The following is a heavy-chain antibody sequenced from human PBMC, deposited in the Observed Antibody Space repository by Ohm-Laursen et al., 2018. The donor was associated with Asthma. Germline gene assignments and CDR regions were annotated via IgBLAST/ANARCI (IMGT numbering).Heavy chain of an antibody. CDR3: ARRPESV. CDR2: IYSGGST. J-gene: IGHJ6*02. CDR1: GFTVSSND. Sequence: GSLRLSCAASGFTVSSNDMNWVRQAPGKGLEWVSLIYSGGSTHYADSVKGRFTISRDNSKNTLYLQMNSLRAEDTAVYYCARRPESVWGQGTTVTVSS. V-gene: IGHV3-53*01.